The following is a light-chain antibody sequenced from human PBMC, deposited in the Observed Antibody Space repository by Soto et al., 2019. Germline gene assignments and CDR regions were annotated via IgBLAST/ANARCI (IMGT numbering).Light chain of an antibody. CDR3: YSFTFSNTLAVV. Sequence: QSALTQPASVSGSLGQAITIACTGTSSNVVDYKYVSWYQQHPGKVPKLLIYEVTNRPSGISDRFSGSKSGDTASLTISGLQPADEADYYCYSFTFSNTLAVVFGGGTKLTVL. CDR1: SSNVVDYKY. J-gene: IGLJ2*01. V-gene: IGLV2-14*01. CDR2: EVT.